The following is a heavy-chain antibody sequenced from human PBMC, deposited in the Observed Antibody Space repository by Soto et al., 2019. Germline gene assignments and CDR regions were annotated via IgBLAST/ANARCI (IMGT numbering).Heavy chain of an antibody. CDR1: GLLFSDYY. Sequence: GSLRLSCAASGLLFSDYYLSWIRQAPGKALECVAYISGTGDTKYYADSVTGQFTISRDNPKNSLYLQMNSLRPEDAAVYYCAIGGGQIYYKGLDVWGQGTTVTVSS. D-gene: IGHD3-10*01. CDR3: AIGGGQIYYKGLDV. CDR2: ISGTGDTK. V-gene: IGHV3-11*01. J-gene: IGHJ6*02.